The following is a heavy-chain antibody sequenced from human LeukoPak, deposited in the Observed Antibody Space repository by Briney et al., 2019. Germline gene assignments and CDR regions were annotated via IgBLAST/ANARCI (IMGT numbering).Heavy chain of an antibody. Sequence: PSETLSLTCTVSGGSISSTYYYWGWIRQPPGKGLEWIAYIYYTGSTSYNPSLKSRVTISVDTSRNQFSLKLTSVTAADTAVYYCARQDSPWRGQKLVGYFQHWGQGTLVTVSS. CDR3: ARQDSPWRGQKLVGYFQH. CDR1: GGSISSTYYY. J-gene: IGHJ1*01. CDR2: IYYTGST. D-gene: IGHD6-13*01. V-gene: IGHV4-61*05.